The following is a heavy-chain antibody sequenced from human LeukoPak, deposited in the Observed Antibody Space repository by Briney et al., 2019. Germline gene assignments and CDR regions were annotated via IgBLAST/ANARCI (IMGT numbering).Heavy chain of an antibody. J-gene: IGHJ6*03. CDR1: GYSFTYYW. CDR2: IYPGDSDT. D-gene: IGHD5-18*01. V-gene: IGHV5-51*01. Sequence: GESLKISCQGSGYSFTYYWIGWVRQMPGKGLEWMGVIYPGDSDTRYSPSFQGQVTISVDKSISTAYLQWSSLKVSDTTMYYCARHDTAYYYYMDVWSKGTTVTVSS. CDR3: ARHDTAYYYYMDV.